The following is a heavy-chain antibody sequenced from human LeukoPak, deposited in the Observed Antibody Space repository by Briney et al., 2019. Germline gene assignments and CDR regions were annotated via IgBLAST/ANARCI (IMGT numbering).Heavy chain of an antibody. CDR3: ARGIGGPDY. CDR2: IRGSGDNT. Sequence: GGSLRLSCAASGFTFSSYAMSWVRQAPGKGLEWLSVIRGSGDNTYYADSVKGRFTISRDNSKSTLYLQMNSLRAEDTAIYYCARGIGGPDYWGRGTLVAVSS. J-gene: IGHJ4*02. CDR1: GFTFSSYA. D-gene: IGHD4-23*01. V-gene: IGHV3-23*01.